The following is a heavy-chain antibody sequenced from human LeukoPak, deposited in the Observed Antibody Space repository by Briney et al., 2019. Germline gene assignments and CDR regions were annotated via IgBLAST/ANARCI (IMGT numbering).Heavy chain of an antibody. CDR2: LPPDELGI. D-gene: IGHD4-17*01. V-gene: IGHV3-74*01. Sequence: GSLRLSCAASGFTFTNYWMHWVRQAPGMGLVWVSRLPPDELGIIYADSVKGRFTVSRDNAKNTVNLQMNSLRAEDTAVYYCSGIYGDFDYWGQGTLVTVSS. CDR3: SGIYGDFDY. CDR1: GFTFTNYW. J-gene: IGHJ4*02.